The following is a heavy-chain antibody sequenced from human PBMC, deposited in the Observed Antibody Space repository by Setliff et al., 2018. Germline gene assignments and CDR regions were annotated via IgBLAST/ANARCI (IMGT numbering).Heavy chain of an antibody. CDR3: AIGGVQRRSSGTYFWN. D-gene: IGHD1-26*01. V-gene: IGHV3-48*01. CDR2: ISGSSHII. J-gene: IGHJ4*02. CDR1: GFTFSGYS. Sequence: PGGSLRLSCAASGFTFSGYSMNWVRQAPGKGLEWVSYISGSSHIISYADSVKGRFTISRDNAKNSLYLQMNSLRAEDTAVYYCAIGGVQRRSSGTYFWNWGQGTLVTVSS.